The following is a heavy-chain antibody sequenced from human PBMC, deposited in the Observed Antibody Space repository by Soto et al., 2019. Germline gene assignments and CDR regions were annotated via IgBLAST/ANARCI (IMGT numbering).Heavy chain of an antibody. CDR1: GFTFSSYS. CDR3: AGDLLTFTGDYRHDYYYGMDV. CDR2: IGSSSSYV. V-gene: IGHV3-21*01. Sequence: GGSLRLFCAASGFTFSSYSMNWVRQAPGKGLEWVASIGSSSSYVDYADSVKGRFTISRANANDSLLLQIKRLRFQDTAVYYWAGDLLTFTGDYRHDYYYGMDVWGQGTTVTVSS. J-gene: IGHJ6*02. D-gene: IGHD4-17*01.